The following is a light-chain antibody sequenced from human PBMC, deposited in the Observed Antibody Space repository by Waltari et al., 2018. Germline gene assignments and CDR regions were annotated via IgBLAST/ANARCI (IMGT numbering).Light chain of an antibody. J-gene: IGKJ2*01. CDR2: DAS. CDR3: QQRSNWPPS. CDR1: QSVSSF. Sequence: EIVLTQSPVTLSLSPGEGATLSCRASQSVSSFLAWYQQKPGQAPRLLIYDASNRATGIPARFSGSGSGTDFTLTISSLEPEDFAVYYCQQRSNWPPSFGQGTKLEIK. V-gene: IGKV3-11*01.